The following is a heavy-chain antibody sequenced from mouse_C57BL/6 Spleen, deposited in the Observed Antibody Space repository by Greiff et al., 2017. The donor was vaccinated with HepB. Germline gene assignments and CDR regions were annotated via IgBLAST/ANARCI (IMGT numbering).Heavy chain of an antibody. CDR2: INPSTGGT. J-gene: IGHJ4*01. Sequence: VQLQQSGPELVKPGASVKISCKASGYSFTGYYMNWVKQSPEKSLEWIGEINPSTGGTTYNQKFKAKATLTVDKSSSTAYMQLKSLTSEDSAVYYCARGSLDSSRAMDYWGQGTSVTVSS. D-gene: IGHD3-2*01. CDR1: GYSFTGYY. CDR3: ARGSLDSSRAMDY. V-gene: IGHV1-42*01.